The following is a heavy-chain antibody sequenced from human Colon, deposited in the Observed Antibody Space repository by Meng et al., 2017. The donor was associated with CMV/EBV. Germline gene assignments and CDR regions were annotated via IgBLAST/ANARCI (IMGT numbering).Heavy chain of an antibody. CDR3: ARSGVLFALDY. Sequence: SCVVSGFAFNNTWMHWVRQGPGKGLVWLSQSNGDGAVTGYADSVRVRFTISRDNAKNTLYLQMSGLRAEDTAVYYCARSGVLFALDYWGQGTLVTVSS. J-gene: IGHJ4*02. D-gene: IGHD2-15*01. CDR1: GFAFNNTW. V-gene: IGHV3-74*01. CDR2: SNGDGAVT.